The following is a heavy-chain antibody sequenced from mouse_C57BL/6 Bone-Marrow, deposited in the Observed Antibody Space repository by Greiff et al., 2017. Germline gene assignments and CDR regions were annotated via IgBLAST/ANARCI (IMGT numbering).Heavy chain of an antibody. CDR3: ARGQRRLLWFAY. J-gene: IGHJ3*01. Sequence: VKLMESGAELARPGASVKLSCKASGYTFTSYGISWVKQRTGQGLEWIGEIYPRSGNTYYNEKFKGKATLTADKSSSTAYMELRSLTSEDSAVYFCARGQRRLLWFAYWGQGTLVTVSA. D-gene: IGHD3-2*02. CDR1: GYTFTSYG. V-gene: IGHV1-81*01. CDR2: IYPRSGNT.